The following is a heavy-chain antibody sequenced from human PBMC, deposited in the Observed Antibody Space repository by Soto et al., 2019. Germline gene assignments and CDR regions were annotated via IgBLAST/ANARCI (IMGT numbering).Heavy chain of an antibody. CDR2: ILNDGSAQ. D-gene: IGHD4-17*01. CDR3: ARDDVYRDNGLDH. V-gene: IGHV3-33*01. CDR1: GFSFSRHG. Sequence: QVQLVESGGGVVQPGRSLRLTCAATGFSFSRHGMHWVRQAPGKGLEWLAVILNDGSAQEYADSVKGRFIISRDNSKNTLYLQLNNRRAEDTSVYYCARDDVYRDNGLDHWGQGILVTVSS. J-gene: IGHJ4*02.